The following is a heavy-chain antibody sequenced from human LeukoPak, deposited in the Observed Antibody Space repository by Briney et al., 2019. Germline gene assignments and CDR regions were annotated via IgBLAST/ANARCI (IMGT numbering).Heavy chain of an antibody. CDR1: GYTFTSYG. V-gene: IGHV1-18*01. J-gene: IGHJ4*02. D-gene: IGHD2-8*02. CDR3: ARFSGVLVPDDY. Sequence: ASVKVSCKASGYTFTSYGISWVRQAPGQGLEWMGWISAYNGNTNYAQKLQGRVTMTTDTSTSTACMELRGLRSDDTAVYYCARFSGVLVPDDYWGQGTLVTVSS. CDR2: ISAYNGNT.